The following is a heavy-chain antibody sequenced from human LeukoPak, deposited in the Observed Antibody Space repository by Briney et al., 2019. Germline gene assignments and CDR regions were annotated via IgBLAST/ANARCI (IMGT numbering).Heavy chain of an antibody. J-gene: IGHJ4*02. Sequence: GGSLRLSCAASGFTVSSNYMSWVRQAPGKGLEWVSVIYSGGGRTYYADSVKGRFTISRDNSKNTLYLQLNSLRAEDTAVYYCARDTRLNYDSGSYCLDYWGQGTLVTVSS. D-gene: IGHD3-10*01. CDR2: IYSGGGRT. V-gene: IGHV3-53*01. CDR3: ARDTRLNYDSGSYCLDY. CDR1: GFTVSSNY.